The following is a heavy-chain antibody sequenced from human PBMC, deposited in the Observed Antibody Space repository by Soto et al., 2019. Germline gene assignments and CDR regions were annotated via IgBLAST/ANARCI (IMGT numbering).Heavy chain of an antibody. V-gene: IGHV3-74*01. D-gene: IGHD4-17*01. Sequence: GGSLRLSCAASGFTFSSYWMHWVRQAPGKGLVWVSRINSDGSSTSYADSVKGRFTISRDNAKNTLYLQMNSLRAEDTAVYYCAKDGDYGDYVYSYYYGIDVWGQGTTVTVSS. J-gene: IGHJ6*02. CDR3: AKDGDYGDYVYSYYYGIDV. CDR2: INSDGSST. CDR1: GFTFSSYW.